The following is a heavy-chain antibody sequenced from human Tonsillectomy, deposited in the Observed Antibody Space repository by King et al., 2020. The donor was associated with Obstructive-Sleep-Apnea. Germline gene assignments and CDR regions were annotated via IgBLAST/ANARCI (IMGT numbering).Heavy chain of an antibody. J-gene: IGHJ4*02. V-gene: IGHV1-3*01. Sequence: LQLVQSGAEVKKPGASVKVSCKASGYTFSSYSIHWVRQAPGQRLEWMGWINAGNHNTKYSQNFQGRVTITRDTSASTAYMELSSLKSEDTAIYYCARDSSTDDYLWWSSLGAFDYWGQGTLVTVSS. CDR1: GYTFSSYS. CDR3: ARDSSTDDYLWWSSLGAFDY. CDR2: INAGNHNT. D-gene: IGHD3-16*01.